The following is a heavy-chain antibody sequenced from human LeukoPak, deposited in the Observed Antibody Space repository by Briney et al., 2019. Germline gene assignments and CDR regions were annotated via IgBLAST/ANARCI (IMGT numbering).Heavy chain of an antibody. D-gene: IGHD4-17*01. CDR2: ISWNSGSI. J-gene: IGHJ6*02. CDR1: GFTFSSYS. V-gene: IGHV3-9*01. CDR3: AKDNYGDYYYGMDV. Sequence: GGSLRLSCAASGFTFSSYSMNWVRQAPGKGLEWVSGISWNSGSIGYADSVKGRFTISRDNAKNSLYLQMNSLRAEDTALYYCAKDNYGDYYYGMDVWGQGTTVTVSS.